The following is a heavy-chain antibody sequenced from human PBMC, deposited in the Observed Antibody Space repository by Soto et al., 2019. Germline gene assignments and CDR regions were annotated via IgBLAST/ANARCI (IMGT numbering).Heavy chain of an antibody. J-gene: IGHJ3*02. CDR2: IYYSGST. V-gene: IGHV4-59*01. CDR3: ARFGEPAAMIRGDDAFDI. Sequence: PSETLSLTCPVSGGSISSYYWSWIRKPPGKGLEWIGYIYYSGSTNYNPSLKSRVTISVDTSKNQFSLKLSSVTAADTAVYYCARFGEPAAMIRGDDAFDIWGQGTMVTVSS. D-gene: IGHD2-2*01. CDR1: GGSISSYY.